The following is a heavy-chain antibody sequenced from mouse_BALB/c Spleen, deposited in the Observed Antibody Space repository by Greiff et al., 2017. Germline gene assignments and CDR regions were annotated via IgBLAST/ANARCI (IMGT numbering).Heavy chain of an antibody. CDR1: GFTFSSYA. D-gene: IGHD1-2*01. V-gene: IGHV5-6-5*01. Sequence: EVQGVESGGGLVKPGGSLKLSCAASGFTFSSYAMSWVRQTPEKRLEWVASISSGGSTYYPDSVKGRFTISRDNARNILYLQMSSLRSEDTAMYYCARRGYPYAMDDWGQGTTLTVSS. CDR3: ARRGYPYAMDD. CDR2: ISSGGST. J-gene: IGHJ4*01.